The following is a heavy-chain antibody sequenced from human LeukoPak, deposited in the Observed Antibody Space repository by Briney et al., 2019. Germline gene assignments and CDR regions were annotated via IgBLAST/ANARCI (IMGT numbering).Heavy chain of an antibody. CDR1: GFTFSSSA. V-gene: IGHV3-23*01. CDR2: ISNNGGYT. CDR3: AKDGGGFQPHDY. J-gene: IGHJ4*02. Sequence: GGSLRLSCAASGFTFSSSAMSWVRQAPGKGLEWVSAISNNGGYTYYADSVQGRFTISRDNSKSTLYLQMNSLRAEDTAVYYCAKDGGGFQPHDYWGQGTLVTVSS. D-gene: IGHD2-15*01.